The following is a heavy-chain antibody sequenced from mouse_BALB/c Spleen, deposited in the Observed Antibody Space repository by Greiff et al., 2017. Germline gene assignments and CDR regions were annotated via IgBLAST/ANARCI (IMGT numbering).Heavy chain of an antibody. V-gene: IGHV3-2*02. CDR3: AIHPLYGNYEMDY. CDR2: ISYSGST. CDR1: GYSITSDYA. D-gene: IGHD2-1*01. J-gene: IGHJ4*01. Sequence: VQLKESGPGLVKPSQSLSLTCTVTGYSITSDYAWNWIRQFPGNKLEWMGYISYSGSTSYNPSLKSRISITRDTSKNQFFLQLNSVTTEDTATYYCAIHPLYGNYEMDYWGQGTSVTVSS.